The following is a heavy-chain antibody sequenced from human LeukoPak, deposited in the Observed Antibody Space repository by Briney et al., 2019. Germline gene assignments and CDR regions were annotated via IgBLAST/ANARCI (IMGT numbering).Heavy chain of an antibody. D-gene: IGHD2-21*02. V-gene: IGHV3-30-3*01. CDR1: GFTFSSYA. Sequence: PGGSLRLSCAASGFTFSSYAMHWVRQAPGKGLEWVAVISYDGSNKYYADSVKGRFTISRDNSKNTLYLQMNSLRAEDTAVYYCARDSGSTAYCGGDCYSWNFDYWGQGTLVTVSS. J-gene: IGHJ4*02. CDR2: ISYDGSNK. CDR3: ARDSGSTAYCGGDCYSWNFDY.